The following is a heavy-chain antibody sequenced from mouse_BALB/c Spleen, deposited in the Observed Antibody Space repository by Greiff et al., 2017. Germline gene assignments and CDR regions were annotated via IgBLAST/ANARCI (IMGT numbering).Heavy chain of an antibody. Sequence: VKLQESGPGLVAPSQSLSITCTVSGFSLTGYGVNWVRQPPGKGLEWLGMIWGDGSTDYNSALKSRLSISKDNSKSQVFLKMNSLQTDDTARYYCARDEDYDYDDDAMDDWGQGTSVTVSS. CDR1: GFSLTGYG. D-gene: IGHD2-4*01. V-gene: IGHV2-6-7*02. CDR3: ARDEDYDYDDDAMDD. J-gene: IGHJ4*01. CDR2: IWGDGST.